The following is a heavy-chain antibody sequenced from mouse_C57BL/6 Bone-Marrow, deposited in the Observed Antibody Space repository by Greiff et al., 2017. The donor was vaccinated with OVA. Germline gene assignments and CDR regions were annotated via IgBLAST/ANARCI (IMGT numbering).Heavy chain of an antibody. CDR3: ARRDGYYPWFAY. D-gene: IGHD2-3*01. CDR1: GFTFSSYG. CDR2: ISSGGSYT. Sequence: EVKLMESGGDLVKPGGSLKLSCAASGFTFSSYGMSWVRQTPDKRLEWVATISSGGSYTYYPDSVKGRFTISRDNAKNTLYLQISSLNSEDTAMHFCARRDGYYPWFAYWGQGTLVTVSA. V-gene: IGHV5-6*02. J-gene: IGHJ3*01.